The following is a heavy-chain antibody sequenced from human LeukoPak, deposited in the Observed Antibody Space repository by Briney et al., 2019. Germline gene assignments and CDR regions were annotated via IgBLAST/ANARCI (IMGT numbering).Heavy chain of an antibody. CDR1: GGSISSSNW. D-gene: IGHD1-1*01. V-gene: IGHV4-4*02. J-gene: IGHJ4*02. CDR3: ARTVKGVQLERHRWFDY. Sequence: SGTLSLTCAVSGGSISSSNWWSWVRRPPGKGREWSGEIYHSGSTNYNPSLKRRVTISVEKSKNQFSLKLSSVTAADTAVYYCARTVKGVQLERHRWFDYWGQGTLVTVSS. CDR2: IYHSGST.